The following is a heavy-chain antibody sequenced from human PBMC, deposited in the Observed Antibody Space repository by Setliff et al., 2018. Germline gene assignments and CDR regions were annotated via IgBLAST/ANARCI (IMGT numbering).Heavy chain of an antibody. CDR3: ARSFSRREKFLLDY. V-gene: IGHV4-61*09. Sequence: SETLSLTCTVSGGSISSGDYYWSWIRRPAGKGLEWIGHIYIGGSANYNPSLKSRVTMSVDTSENQFSLKLSSVTAADTAVYYCARSFSRREKFLLDYWGQGALVTVSS. CDR2: IYIGGSA. CDR1: GGSISSGDYY. J-gene: IGHJ4*02.